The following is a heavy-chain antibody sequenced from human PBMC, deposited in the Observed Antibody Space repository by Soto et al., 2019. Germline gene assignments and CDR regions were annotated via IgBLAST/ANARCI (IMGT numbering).Heavy chain of an antibody. CDR1: GGTFSSYA. CDR2: IIPIFGTA. Sequence: GASVKVSCKASGGTFSSYAISWVRQAPGQGLEWMGGIIPIFGTANYAQKFQGRVTITADESTSTAYMELSSLRSEDTAVYYCARFRGGRPTYYYYGMDVWGQGTTVTVSS. D-gene: IGHD3-16*01. V-gene: IGHV1-69*13. J-gene: IGHJ6*02. CDR3: ARFRGGRPTYYYYGMDV.